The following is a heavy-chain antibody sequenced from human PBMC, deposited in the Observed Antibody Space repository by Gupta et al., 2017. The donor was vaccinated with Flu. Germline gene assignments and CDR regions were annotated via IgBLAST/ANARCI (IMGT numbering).Heavy chain of an antibody. V-gene: IGHV3-48*03. CDR3: ARGHWDN. CDR1: GFDFNSYE. Sequence: EVLLVESGGCLVQPGGSLRLSCTASGFDFNSYEMSWVRQAPGRGLEWVAFISSSAVTYYTDPVRGRFTISRDNANNLLYLQMSSLRGEDTAVYYCARGHWDNWGQGTLVTVSS. CDR2: ISSSAVT. J-gene: IGHJ4*02.